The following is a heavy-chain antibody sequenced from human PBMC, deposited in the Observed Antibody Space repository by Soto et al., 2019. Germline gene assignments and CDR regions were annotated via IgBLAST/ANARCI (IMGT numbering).Heavy chain of an antibody. Sequence: HPGGSLRLSCAASGFTFSSYAMSWVRQAPGKGLEWVSAISGSGGSTYYADSVKGRFTISRDNSKNTLYLQMNSLRAEDMAVYYCATDRALGATLGAIDFWGQGTLVTVSS. V-gene: IGHV3-23*01. J-gene: IGHJ4*02. D-gene: IGHD1-26*01. CDR3: ATDRALGATLGAIDF. CDR2: ISGSGGST. CDR1: GFTFSSYA.